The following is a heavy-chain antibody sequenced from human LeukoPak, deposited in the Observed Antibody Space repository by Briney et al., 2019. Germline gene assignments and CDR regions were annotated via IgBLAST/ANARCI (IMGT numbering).Heavy chain of an antibody. D-gene: IGHD2-15*01. CDR2: IYPGDSDT. V-gene: IGHV5-51*01. Sequence: GESLKISCKGSGYSFTNYWIGWVRQMPGKGLEGMGIIYPGDSDTRYSPSCQGQVTISADKSINTAYLQWSSLKASDTAMYYCAKHSSYNWFDPWGQGTLVTVSS. J-gene: IGHJ5*02. CDR1: GYSFTNYW. CDR3: AKHSSYNWFDP.